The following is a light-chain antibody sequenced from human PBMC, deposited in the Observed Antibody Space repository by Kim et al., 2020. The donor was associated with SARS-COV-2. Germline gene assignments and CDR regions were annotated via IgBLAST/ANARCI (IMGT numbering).Light chain of an antibody. CDR3: QHYNNWPYT. V-gene: IGKV3-15*01. J-gene: IGKJ2*01. Sequence: EIVMTQSPATLSVSPGERAILSCRASQSVSSNLAWYQQKPGQAPRLLIYSASTRATGIPARFSGSGSGTEFTLTISSLQSEDFAVYYCQHYNNWPYTFGQGTKLEI. CDR2: SAS. CDR1: QSVSSN.